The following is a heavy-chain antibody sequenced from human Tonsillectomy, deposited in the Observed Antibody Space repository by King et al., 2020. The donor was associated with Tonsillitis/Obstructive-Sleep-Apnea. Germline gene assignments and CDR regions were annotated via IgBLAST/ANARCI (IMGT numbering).Heavy chain of an antibody. CDR1: GGSISRYS. CDR3: VRDMVLEAGGDAFDI. CDR2: IYYSGST. V-gene: IGHV4-59*01. J-gene: IGHJ3*02. D-gene: IGHD2-8*01. Sequence: QLQESGPGLVKPSETLSLTCTVSGGSISRYSWSWIRQPPGKGLEWIGYIYYSGSTNYNPSLKSRVTISVDTSKNQFSLKLSSVTAADTAVYYCVRDMVLEAGGDAFDIWGQGTEVTVSS.